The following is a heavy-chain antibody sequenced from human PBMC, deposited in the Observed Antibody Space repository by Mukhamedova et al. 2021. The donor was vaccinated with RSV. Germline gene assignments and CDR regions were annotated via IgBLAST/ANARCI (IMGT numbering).Heavy chain of an antibody. V-gene: IGHV3-23*01. D-gene: IGHD5/OR15-5a*01. Sequence: GMNWVRQAPGKGLEWVATLGTVGDAYYADSVKSRFTISRDNSKNTLFLQMNNLRDEDTAIYYCSKDLVVSTNTLAPDYWGPGTLVPV. CDR1: G. J-gene: IGHJ4*02. CDR2: LGTVGDA. CDR3: SKDLVVSTNTLAPDY.